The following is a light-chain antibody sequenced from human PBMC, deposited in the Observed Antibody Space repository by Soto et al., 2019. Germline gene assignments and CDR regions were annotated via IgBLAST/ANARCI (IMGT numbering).Light chain of an antibody. CDR2: EVS. CDR1: SSDVGSYNR. Sequence: QSVLTQPPSVSGSPGQSVTISCTGTSSDVGSYNRVSWYQQPPGTAPTLMIYEVSNRPSGVPDRFSGSKSGNTASLTISGLQDEDEADYYCSSYTSSSPVVFGGGTKVTVL. V-gene: IGLV2-18*02. CDR3: SSYTSSSPVV. J-gene: IGLJ2*01.